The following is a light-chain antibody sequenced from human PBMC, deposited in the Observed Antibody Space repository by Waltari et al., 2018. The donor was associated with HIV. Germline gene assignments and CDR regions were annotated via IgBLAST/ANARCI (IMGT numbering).Light chain of an antibody. Sequence: QSALTQPASVSGSPGQSITLSCTGASSDVGRYNYVSWYQHHPGNAPKLIIYDVSNRPSGVSTRFSGSKSGTTASLTISGLQAEDEADYYCSSYTSSRTVVFGGGTKLTVL. V-gene: IGLV2-14*03. J-gene: IGLJ2*01. CDR2: DVS. CDR3: SSYTSSRTVV. CDR1: SSDVGRYNY.